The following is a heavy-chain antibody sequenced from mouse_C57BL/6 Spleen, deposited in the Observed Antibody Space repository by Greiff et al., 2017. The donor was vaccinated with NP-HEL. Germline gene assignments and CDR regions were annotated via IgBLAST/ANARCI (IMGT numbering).Heavy chain of an antibody. V-gene: IGHV1-58*01. Sequence: EVQLQESGAELVRPGSSVKMSCKTSGYTFTSYGINWVKQRPGQGLEWIGYIYIGNGYTEYNEKFKGKATLTSDTSSSTAYMQLSSLTSEDSAVYYCARSYCYGTYWYFDVWGTGTTVTVSS. CDR3: ARSYCYGTYWYFDV. J-gene: IGHJ1*03. CDR2: IYIGNGYT. D-gene: IGHD1-1*01. CDR1: GYTFTSYG.